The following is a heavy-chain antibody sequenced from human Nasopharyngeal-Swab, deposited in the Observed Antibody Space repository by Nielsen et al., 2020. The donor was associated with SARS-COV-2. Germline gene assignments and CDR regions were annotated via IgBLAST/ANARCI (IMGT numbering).Heavy chain of an antibody. Sequence: GESLKISCAASGFTFRTHWRNWVRQPPGKGLEWISSISSSSSYIYYADSVKGRFTIYRDNAKNSLYLQMNSLRADDTAVYYCLPNIVLMVYAIDYWGQGTLVTVSS. J-gene: IGHJ4*02. CDR3: LPNIVLMVYAIDY. CDR1: GFTFRTHW. V-gene: IGHV3-21*01. CDR2: ISSSSSYI. D-gene: IGHD2-8*01.